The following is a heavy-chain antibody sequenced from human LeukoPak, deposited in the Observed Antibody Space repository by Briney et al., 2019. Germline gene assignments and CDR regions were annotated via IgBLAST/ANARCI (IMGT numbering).Heavy chain of an antibody. CDR2: ISSSSSYI. Sequence: GGSLRLSCAASGFTFSSYSMNWVRQAPGKGLEWVSSISSSSSYIYYADSVKGRFTISRDNAKNSLYLQMNSLRAEDTAVYYCARGLGSGSYFYYWGQETLVTVSS. CDR1: GFTFSSYS. J-gene: IGHJ4*02. D-gene: IGHD1-26*01. CDR3: ARGLGSGSYFYY. V-gene: IGHV3-21*01.